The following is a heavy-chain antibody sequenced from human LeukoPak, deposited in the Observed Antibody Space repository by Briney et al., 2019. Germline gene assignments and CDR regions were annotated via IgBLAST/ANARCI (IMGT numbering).Heavy chain of an antibody. CDR1: GFTFSNAW. CDR2: IKSKTDGGAT. Sequence: GGSLRLSCAASGFTFSNAWVSWVRQAPGKGLEWVGRIKSKTDGGATDYAAPVKGRFTISRDDSKNTLYLQMNSLKTEDTAVYYCTTGDYNFPNFDYWGQGTLVTVSS. J-gene: IGHJ4*02. CDR3: TTGDYNFPNFDY. V-gene: IGHV3-15*01. D-gene: IGHD5-24*01.